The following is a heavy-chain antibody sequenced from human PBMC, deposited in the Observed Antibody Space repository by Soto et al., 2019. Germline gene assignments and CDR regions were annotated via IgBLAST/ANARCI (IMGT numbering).Heavy chain of an antibody. CDR3: AKDYCSGGTCYAGFDC. CDR1: GFIFSSYA. J-gene: IGHJ4*02. D-gene: IGHD2-15*01. Sequence: GGSLRLSCAASGFIFSSYAMSWVRQAPGKGPEWVSGINDSGASTYYADSVKGRFTISRDNSKDTLYLQINSLRAEDTGVYYCAKDYCSGGTCYAGFDCWGQGTLVTVSS. V-gene: IGHV3-23*01. CDR2: INDSGAST.